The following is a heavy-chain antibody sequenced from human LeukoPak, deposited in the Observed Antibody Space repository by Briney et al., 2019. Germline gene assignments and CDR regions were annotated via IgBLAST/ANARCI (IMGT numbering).Heavy chain of an antibody. V-gene: IGHV4-39*01. Sequence: SETLSLTCTVSGGSISSNSYSWGWIRQPPGKGLEWIGTIDYSGSTYYNPSLKSRVTISVDTSENQFSLRMTSVTAADTAVYYCARHSHYGSGIYSPFDYWGQGILVTVSS. D-gene: IGHD3-10*01. CDR2: IDYSGST. CDR3: ARHSHYGSGIYSPFDY. CDR1: GGSISSNSYS. J-gene: IGHJ4*02.